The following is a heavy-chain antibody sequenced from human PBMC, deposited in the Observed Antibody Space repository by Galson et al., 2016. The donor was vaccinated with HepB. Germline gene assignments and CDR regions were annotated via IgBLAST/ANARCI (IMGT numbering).Heavy chain of an antibody. CDR3: ASSGVGPAASFDY. V-gene: IGHV1-46*01. J-gene: IGHJ4*02. CDR2: INPSGVST. D-gene: IGHD2-2*01. CDR1: GHTFTIYY. Sequence: SVKVSCKASGHTFTIYYMHWVRQAPGQGLEWMGVINPSGVSTSYAQKPQGRVTMTRDTSTNTVHMELSSLRSEDTAIYYCASSGVGPAASFDYWRQGTLVTVSS.